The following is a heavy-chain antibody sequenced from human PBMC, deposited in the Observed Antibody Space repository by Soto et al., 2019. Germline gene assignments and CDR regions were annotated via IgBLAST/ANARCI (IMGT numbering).Heavy chain of an antibody. CDR1: GYTFTSYA. Sequence: QVLLVQSGTEVKKPGASVKLSCKASGYTFTSYAIHWVRQAPGQGLEWMGKITTATGDTRYSQNFEGRVTIASDTSATTAHMELSSLTSEDTAVFYCARGLRVDSDYKSDGGRVYYYHGMGVWGEGTTVTVSS. V-gene: IGHV1-3*04. CDR2: ITTATGDT. D-gene: IGHD5-12*01. J-gene: IGHJ6*04. CDR3: ARGLRVDSDYKSDGGRVYYYHGMGV.